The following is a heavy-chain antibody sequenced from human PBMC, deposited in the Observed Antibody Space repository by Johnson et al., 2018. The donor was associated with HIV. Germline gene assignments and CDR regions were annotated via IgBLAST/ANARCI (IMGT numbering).Heavy chain of an antibody. Sequence: QVQLVESGGGVVQPGRSLRLSCAASGFTFSSYGMLWVRQAPGKGLEWVAVISNDGNNKYYTDSVKGRFTISRDNSRNTLNLQMNNLRAEDTGVYYCARDTDDFWSGEGAFDIWGQGTMVTVSS. CDR2: ISNDGNNK. CDR1: GFTFSSYG. CDR3: ARDTDDFWSGEGAFDI. D-gene: IGHD3-3*01. V-gene: IGHV3-30*03. J-gene: IGHJ3*02.